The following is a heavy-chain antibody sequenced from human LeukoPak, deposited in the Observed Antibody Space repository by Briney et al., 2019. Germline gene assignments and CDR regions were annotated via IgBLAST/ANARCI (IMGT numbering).Heavy chain of an antibody. Sequence: PGGSLRLSCAAPGSTFSSYAMSWVRQAPGKGLEWVSALSGSGGSTHYADSVQGRFTISRDNSKNTLYLQANSLRAEDTAIYYCAKAAAPGGYWYFDLWGRGTLVTVSS. V-gene: IGHV3-23*01. CDR2: LSGSGGST. D-gene: IGHD6-13*01. CDR3: AKAAAPGGYWYFDL. J-gene: IGHJ2*01. CDR1: GSTFSSYA.